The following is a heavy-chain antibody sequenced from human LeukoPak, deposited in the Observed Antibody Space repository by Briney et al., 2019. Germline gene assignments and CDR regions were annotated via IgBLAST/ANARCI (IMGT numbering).Heavy chain of an antibody. CDR3: ARVWTAVVPAAMPIYYLDY. J-gene: IGHJ4*02. D-gene: IGHD2-2*01. CDR2: INSDGSST. Sequence: GGSLRLSCAASGFTFSSYWMHWVRQAPGKGLVWVSRINSDGSSTSYADSVKGRFTISRDNAKNTLYLQMNSLRAEDTAVYYCARVWTAVVPAAMPIYYLDYWGQGTLVTVSS. CDR1: GFTFSSYW. V-gene: IGHV3-74*01.